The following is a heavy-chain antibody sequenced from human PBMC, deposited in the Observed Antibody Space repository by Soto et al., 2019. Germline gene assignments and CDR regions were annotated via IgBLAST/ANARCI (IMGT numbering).Heavy chain of an antibody. V-gene: IGHV1-46*01. Sequence: ASVKVSCKASGYTFTSYYMHWVRQAPGQGPEWMGIINPSGGSTSYAQKFQGRVTMTRDTSTSTVYMELSSLRSEDTAVYYCARPLGPLSGSGSIDYWGQGTLVTVSS. J-gene: IGHJ4*02. CDR1: GYTFTSYY. CDR2: INPSGGST. D-gene: IGHD3-10*01. CDR3: ARPLGPLSGSGSIDY.